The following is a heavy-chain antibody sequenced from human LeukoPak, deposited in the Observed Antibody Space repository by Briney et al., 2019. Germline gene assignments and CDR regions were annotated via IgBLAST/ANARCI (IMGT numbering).Heavy chain of an antibody. CDR3: AKINNNDDY. J-gene: IGHJ4*02. CDR1: GFTFTTFG. CDR2: ISPDGNLE. Sequence: GGSLRLSCAASGFTFTTFGIHWVRQAPGKGLEWVAAISPDGNLEYYTDSVKGRFTVSRVNSKNMIYLQMSSLRGEDSALYYCAKINNNDDYWGQGTLVTVSS. V-gene: IGHV3-30*18. D-gene: IGHD1/OR15-1a*01.